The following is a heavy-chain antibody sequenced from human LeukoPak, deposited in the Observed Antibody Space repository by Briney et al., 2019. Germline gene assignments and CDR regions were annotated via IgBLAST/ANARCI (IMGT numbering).Heavy chain of an antibody. D-gene: IGHD1-26*01. CDR1: GFTFTSYW. V-gene: IGHV3-74*01. CDR2: INGDGSST. J-gene: IGHJ4*02. Sequence: AGGSLRLSCAASGFTFTSYWMHWVRQAPGKGLVWVSRINGDGSSTNYADSVKGRFTVSRDNAKNTVYLQMNSLRAEDTAVYYCARPLGATSLSGSYYGWGQGTLVTVSS. CDR3: ARPLGATSLSGSYYG.